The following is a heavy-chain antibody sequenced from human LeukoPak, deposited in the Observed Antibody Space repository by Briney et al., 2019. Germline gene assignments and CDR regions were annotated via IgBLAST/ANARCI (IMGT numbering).Heavy chain of an antibody. D-gene: IGHD3-9*01. Sequence: ASVKVSCKASGYTFTSYGISWVRQAPGQGLEWMGWISAYNGNTNYAQKLQGRVTMTTDTSTSTAYMELRSLRSDDTAVYYCARDRAATYYDILTGYYGYYYYGMDVWGQGTTVTVSS. CDR1: GYTFTSYG. V-gene: IGHV1-18*01. J-gene: IGHJ6*02. CDR3: ARDRAATYYDILTGYYGYYYYGMDV. CDR2: ISAYNGNT.